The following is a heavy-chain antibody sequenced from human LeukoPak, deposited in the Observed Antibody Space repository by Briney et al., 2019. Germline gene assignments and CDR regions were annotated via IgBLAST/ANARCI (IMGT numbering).Heavy chain of an antibody. D-gene: IGHD2-2*01. CDR1: GFTFSSYA. V-gene: IGHV3-23*01. Sequence: GGSLRLSCAASGFTFSSYAMSWVRQAPGKGLEWVSAISGSGGSTYYADSVKDRFTISRDNSKNTLYLQMNSLRAEDTAVYYCAKELIVVVPAAAYGMDVWGKGTTVTVSS. CDR2: ISGSGGST. J-gene: IGHJ6*04. CDR3: AKELIVVVPAAAYGMDV.